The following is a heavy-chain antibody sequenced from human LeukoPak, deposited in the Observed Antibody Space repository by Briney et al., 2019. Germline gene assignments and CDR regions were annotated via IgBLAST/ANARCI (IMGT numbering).Heavy chain of an antibody. CDR1: GGSISSGAYY. D-gene: IGHD3-22*01. V-gene: IGHV4-61*02. Sequence: TLSLTCSVSGGSISSGAYYWSWIRQPAGKGLQWIGRIYTSGSTNYNPSLKSRVTMSVDTSKNQFSLKLTSVTAADTAVYYCARAYYDTSGYPGWYFDLWGRGTLVTVSS. CDR3: ARAYYDTSGYPGWYFDL. CDR2: IYTSGST. J-gene: IGHJ2*01.